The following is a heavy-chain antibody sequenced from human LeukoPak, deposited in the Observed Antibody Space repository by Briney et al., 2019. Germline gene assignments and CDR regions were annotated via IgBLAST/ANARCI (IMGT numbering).Heavy chain of an antibody. Sequence: SQTLSLTCAVSGGSFSSDGYSWNWIRQPPGKGLEWIGYIYPSGNTYYNPSLKSRVTISIDRSKNQFPLNLSSVTAADTAVYYCARGGSGSYYSSYYFDYWGQGTLVTVSS. CDR1: GGSFSSDGYS. CDR3: ARGGSGSYYSSYYFDY. D-gene: IGHD3-10*01. J-gene: IGHJ4*02. V-gene: IGHV4-30-2*01. CDR2: IYPSGNT.